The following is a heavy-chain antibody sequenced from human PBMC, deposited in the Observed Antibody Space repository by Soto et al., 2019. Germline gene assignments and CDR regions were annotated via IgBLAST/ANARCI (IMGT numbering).Heavy chain of an antibody. D-gene: IGHD3-10*01. CDR1: GFAFSSYG. Sequence: HPGGSLRLSCAASGFAFSSYGMHWVRQAPGKGLEWVAVISYDGSNKYYADSVKGRFTISRDNSKNTLYLQMNSLRAEDTAVYYCAKLAVLWFGEFDFDYWGQGTLVTVSS. CDR3: AKLAVLWFGEFDFDY. V-gene: IGHV3-30*18. J-gene: IGHJ4*02. CDR2: ISYDGSNK.